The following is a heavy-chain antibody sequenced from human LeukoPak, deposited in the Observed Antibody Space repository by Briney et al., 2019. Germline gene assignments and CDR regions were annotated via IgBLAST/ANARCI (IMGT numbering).Heavy chain of an antibody. Sequence: GGSLRLSCAASGFTFSSYGMHWVRQAPGKGLEWVAVIWYDGSNKYYADSVKGRSTISRDNSKNTLYLQMNSLRAEDTAVYYCARDASRDGYNWEFDYWGQGTLVTVSS. D-gene: IGHD5-24*01. V-gene: IGHV3-33*01. CDR1: GFTFSSYG. CDR2: IWYDGSNK. J-gene: IGHJ4*02. CDR3: ARDASRDGYNWEFDY.